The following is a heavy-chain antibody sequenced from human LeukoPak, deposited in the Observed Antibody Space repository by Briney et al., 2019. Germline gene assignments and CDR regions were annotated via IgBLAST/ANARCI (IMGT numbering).Heavy chain of an antibody. V-gene: IGHV3-48*04. CDR1: GFTFSTSS. CDR3: AKDQSVVTPCLDY. Sequence: GGSLRLSCTASGFTFSTSSMNWVRQAPGKGLEWLSFISRSSRTIYYADSVKGRFTISRDNAKNSLYLQMNSLRAEDTAVYYCAKDQSVVTPCLDYWGQGTLVTVSS. J-gene: IGHJ4*02. D-gene: IGHD4-23*01. CDR2: ISRSSRTI.